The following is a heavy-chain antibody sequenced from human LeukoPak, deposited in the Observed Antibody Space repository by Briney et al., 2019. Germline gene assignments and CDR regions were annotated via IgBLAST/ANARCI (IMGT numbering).Heavy chain of an antibody. CDR2: IYYGGST. CDR1: GGSISSYY. V-gene: IGHV4-59*01. J-gene: IGHJ6*02. D-gene: IGHD3-22*01. Sequence: SETLSLTCTVSGGSISSYYWSWIRQPPGKGLEWIGYIYYGGSTNYNPSLKSRVTISVDTSKNQFSLKLSSVTAADTAVYYCARDLIDYYYGMDVWGQGTTVTVSS. CDR3: ARDLIDYYYGMDV.